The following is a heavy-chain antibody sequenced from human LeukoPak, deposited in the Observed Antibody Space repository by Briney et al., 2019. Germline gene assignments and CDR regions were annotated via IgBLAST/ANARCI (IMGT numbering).Heavy chain of an antibody. J-gene: IGHJ4*02. V-gene: IGHV4-34*01. CDR3: ARAYYYDSSAAIDH. Sequence: SETLSLTCGVYGGSFSGYYWYWIRQPPGMGLEWIGEINHRGGTGYNPSLKSRVTMSVDTSKNVFSLKLTSVTAADTAVYYCARAYYYDSSAAIDHWGQGILVTVSS. CDR2: INHRGGT. D-gene: IGHD3-22*01. CDR1: GGSFSGYY.